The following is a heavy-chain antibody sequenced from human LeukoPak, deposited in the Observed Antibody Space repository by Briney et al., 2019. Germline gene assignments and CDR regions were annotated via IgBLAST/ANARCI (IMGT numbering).Heavy chain of an antibody. CDR2: ISYDGNHQ. D-gene: IGHD4-23*01. Sequence: PGGSLRLSCAASGFTFSDYYMSWIRQAPGKGLEWVAVISYDGNHQYYTDSVKGRFTISRDNSNHTVHLQMDSLRGEDTAFYYCAGSDNGSYYDMFDFWGRGTLVIVSS. V-gene: IGHV3-30*03. CDR1: GFTFSDYY. J-gene: IGHJ4*02. CDR3: AGSDNGSYYDMFDF.